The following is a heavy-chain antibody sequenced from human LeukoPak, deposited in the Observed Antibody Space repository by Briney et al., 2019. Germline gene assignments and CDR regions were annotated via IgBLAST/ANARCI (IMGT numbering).Heavy chain of an antibody. CDR1: GFTFSSYA. J-gene: IGHJ5*02. D-gene: IGHD2-15*01. V-gene: IGHV3-23*01. CDR2: ISGSGGST. CDR3: AKGTQVVAATNWFDP. Sequence: PGGPLRLSCAASGFTFSSYAMSWVRQAPGKGLEWVSAISGSGGSTYYADSVKGRFTISRDNSKNTLYLQMNSLRAEDTAVYYCAKGTQVVAATNWFDPWGQGTLVTVSS.